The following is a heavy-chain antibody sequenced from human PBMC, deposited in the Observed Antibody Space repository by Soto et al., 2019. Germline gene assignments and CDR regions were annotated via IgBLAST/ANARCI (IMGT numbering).Heavy chain of an antibody. D-gene: IGHD3-10*01. CDR1: GFTFSSYA. CDR3: ARDEMPTLVRGVPVY. CDR2: ISYDGSNK. V-gene: IGHV3-30-3*01. J-gene: IGHJ4*02. Sequence: GGSLRLSCAASGFTFSSYAMHWVRQAPGKGLEWVAVISYDGSNKYYADSVKGRFTISRDNSKNTLYLQMNSLRAEDTAVYYCARDEMPTLVRGVPVYWGQGTLVTV.